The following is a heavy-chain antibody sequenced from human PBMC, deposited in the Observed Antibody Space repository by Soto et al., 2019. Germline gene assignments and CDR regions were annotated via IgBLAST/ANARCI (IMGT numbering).Heavy chain of an antibody. CDR1: GFTVSSNC. D-gene: IGHD3-10*01. Sequence: GGSLRLSCAASGFTVSSNCMNWVRQAPGKGLEGVSVIYSGGSTYYAPSPKGRFTISRDNSKNTLYLQMNSLRAEDTAVYYCAREPGSMAPDYWGQGTLVTVSS. V-gene: IGHV3-53*01. J-gene: IGHJ4*02. CDR2: IYSGGST. CDR3: AREPGSMAPDY.